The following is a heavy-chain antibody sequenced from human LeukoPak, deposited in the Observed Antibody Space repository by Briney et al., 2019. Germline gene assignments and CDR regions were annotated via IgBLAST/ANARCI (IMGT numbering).Heavy chain of an antibody. J-gene: IGHJ4*02. CDR3: AKSRYYYDSSGSDY. CDR2: ISYDGSNK. V-gene: IGHV3-30*18. D-gene: IGHD3-22*01. CDR1: GFTFSSYG. Sequence: QPGGSLRLSCAASGFTFSSYGMHWVRQAPGKGLEWVAVISYDGSNKYYADSVKGRFTISRDNSKNTLYLQMNSLRAEDTAVYYCAKSRYYYDSSGSDYWGQGTLVTVSS.